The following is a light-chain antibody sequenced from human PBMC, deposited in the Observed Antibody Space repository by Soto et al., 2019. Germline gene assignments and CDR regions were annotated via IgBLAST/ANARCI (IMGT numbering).Light chain of an antibody. V-gene: IGLV7-46*01. CDR1: AGAVTSGHY. CDR3: LLSYSAIGV. J-gene: IGLJ2*01. CDR2: DTS. Sequence: QAVLTQEPSLTVSPGGPVTLTCGSRAGAVTSGHYPYWFQQKPGQAPRTLIFDTSNKHSYTPARFSGSLLGGKAALTLSGAQPEDEADYYCLLSYSAIGVFGGGTKVTVL.